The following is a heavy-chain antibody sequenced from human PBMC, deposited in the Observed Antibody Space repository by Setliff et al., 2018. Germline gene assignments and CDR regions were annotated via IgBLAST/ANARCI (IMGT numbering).Heavy chain of an antibody. Sequence: PGGSLRLSCAASGFSFSDYYMSWARQAPGKGLEWISKISGNGITIYYADSVRGRFSISRDNAKNSLFLQMNSLRAEDTAVYYCARDGVFYAMDFWGQGTTVTVSS. J-gene: IGHJ6*02. V-gene: IGHV3-11*04. D-gene: IGHD3-10*01. CDR3: ARDGVFYAMDF. CDR2: ISGNGITI. CDR1: GFSFSDYY.